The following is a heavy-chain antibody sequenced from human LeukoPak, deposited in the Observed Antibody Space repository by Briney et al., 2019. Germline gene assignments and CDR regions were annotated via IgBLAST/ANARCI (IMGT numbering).Heavy chain of an antibody. CDR1: GYTFTSNA. CDR2: INAGNGNT. Sequence: ASVKVSCKASGYTFTSNAMRWVRQAPGQRLEWMGWINAGNGNTKYSQKFQGRVTITRDTSASTAYMELSSLRSEDTAVYYCARDGGCSGGSCYGYWGQGTLVTVSS. J-gene: IGHJ4*02. V-gene: IGHV1-3*01. D-gene: IGHD2-15*01. CDR3: ARDGGCSGGSCYGY.